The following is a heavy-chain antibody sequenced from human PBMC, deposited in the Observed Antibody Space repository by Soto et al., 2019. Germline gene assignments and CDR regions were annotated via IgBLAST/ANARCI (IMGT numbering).Heavy chain of an antibody. Sequence: PGESLTISCHGSGYSFTSNWIGWVRQMPGKGLEWMGIINPADSDIKYSPSFQGQVTISADKSIGTAYLQWSSLEASDTAMYYCARHQRDDASRKIDCWGQGTLVTVSS. CDR3: ARHQRDDASRKIDC. J-gene: IGHJ4*02. CDR2: INPADSDI. CDR1: GYSFTSNW. V-gene: IGHV5-51*01. D-gene: IGHD3-16*01.